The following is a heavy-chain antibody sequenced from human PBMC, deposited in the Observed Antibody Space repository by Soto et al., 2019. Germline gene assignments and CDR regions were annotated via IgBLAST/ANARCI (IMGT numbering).Heavy chain of an antibody. CDR2: IGIDYTVI. CDR3: AGDRGWGFPS. D-gene: IGHD3-16*01. CDR1: GFPFSAYS. J-gene: IGHJ3*01. V-gene: IGHV3-48*02. Sequence: EVHLVESGGGLVQPGGSLRLSCAASGFPFSAYSMNWVRQAPGKGLEWLSYIGIDYTVIGYADSVKGRFTISRDNAKKSLYLQMRSLGDEDTAVYHCAGDRGWGFPSWRQATMVSLSS.